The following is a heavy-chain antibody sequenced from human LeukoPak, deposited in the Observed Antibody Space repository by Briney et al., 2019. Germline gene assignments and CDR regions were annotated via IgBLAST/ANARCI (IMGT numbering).Heavy chain of an antibody. J-gene: IGHJ5*02. V-gene: IGHV4-39*01. CDR1: GGSISSSSYY. CDR2: IYYSGST. CDR3: ARHKKLSDWFDP. D-gene: IGHD2/OR15-2a*01. Sequence: PSETLSLTCTVSGGSISSSSYYWGWIRQPPGKGLEWIGSIYYSGSTYYNPSLKSRVTISVDTSKNQFSLKLSSVTAADTAVYYCARHKKLSDWFDPWGQGTLVTVSS.